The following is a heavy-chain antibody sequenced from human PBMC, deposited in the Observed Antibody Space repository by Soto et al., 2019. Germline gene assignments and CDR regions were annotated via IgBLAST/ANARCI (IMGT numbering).Heavy chain of an antibody. D-gene: IGHD4-17*01. CDR2: IIAYNGNT. CDR1: GYTFTSYG. Sequence: QVQLVQSGAEVKKPGASVKVSCKASGYTFTSYGISWVRQAPGQGLEWMGWIIAYNGNTNYAQKLQGRVTMTTDTSTSTAYMELRSLRSDDTAVYYCARSLHDYGDYEGLTRGELTYWGQGTLVTVSS. CDR3: ARSLHDYGDYEGLTRGELTY. V-gene: IGHV1-18*01. J-gene: IGHJ4*02.